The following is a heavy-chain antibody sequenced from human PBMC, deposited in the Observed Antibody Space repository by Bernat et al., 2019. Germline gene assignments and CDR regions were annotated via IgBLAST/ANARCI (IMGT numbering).Heavy chain of an antibody. Sequence: QLQLQESGPGLVKPSETLSLTCTVSGGSISSSSYYWGWIRQPPGKGLEWIGYIYYSGSTYYNPSLKSRVTISVDTSKNQFSLKLSSVTAADTAVYYCARLDSSSGYYFDYWGQGTLVTVSS. D-gene: IGHD3-22*01. V-gene: IGHV4-39*07. CDR2: IYYSGST. CDR1: GGSISSSSYY. CDR3: ARLDSSSGYYFDY. J-gene: IGHJ4*02.